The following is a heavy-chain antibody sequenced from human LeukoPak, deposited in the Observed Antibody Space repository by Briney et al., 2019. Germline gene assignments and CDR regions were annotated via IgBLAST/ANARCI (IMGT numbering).Heavy chain of an antibody. CDR1: GFTFSTYW. D-gene: IGHD1-26*01. J-gene: IGHJ4*02. Sequence: GGSLRLSCAASGFTFSTYWMSWVRQAPGKGLEWVANINQDGSEKYYVDSVRGRFTISRDNAKNSLYLQMNSLRAEDTAVYYCARSSGSFFHYWGQGTLVTVSS. CDR2: INQDGSEK. CDR3: ARSSGSFFHY. V-gene: IGHV3-7*04.